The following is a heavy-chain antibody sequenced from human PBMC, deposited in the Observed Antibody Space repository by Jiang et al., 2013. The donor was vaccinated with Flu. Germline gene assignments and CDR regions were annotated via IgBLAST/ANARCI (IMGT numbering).Heavy chain of an antibody. J-gene: IGHJ4*01. CDR2: IRNKLYRGTT. CDR1: GFTFGDYA. CDR3: TRDLVRDIILIPATYF. V-gene: IGHV3-49*03. D-gene: IGHD2-2*01. Sequence: VQLLESGGGLVQPGRSLRLSCTASGFTFGDYAVSWLRQAPGKGLEWVGFIRNKLYRGTTDYAASVKGRFTISRDDSKSIAYLQMSSLKNEDTAVYYCTRDLVRDIILIPATYF.